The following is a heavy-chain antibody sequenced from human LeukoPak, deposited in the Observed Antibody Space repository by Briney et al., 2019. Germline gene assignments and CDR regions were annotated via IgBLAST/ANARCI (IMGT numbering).Heavy chain of an antibody. Sequence: SETLSLTCTVSGGSISSYYWSWIRQPPGEGLEWSGYIYYSGSTNYNPSLKSRVTISVDTSKNQFSLKLSSVTAADTAVYYCARTDSSGWYYFDYWGQGTLVTVSS. D-gene: IGHD6-19*01. CDR2: IYYSGST. J-gene: IGHJ4*02. CDR3: ARTDSSGWYYFDY. CDR1: GGSISSYY. V-gene: IGHV4-59*01.